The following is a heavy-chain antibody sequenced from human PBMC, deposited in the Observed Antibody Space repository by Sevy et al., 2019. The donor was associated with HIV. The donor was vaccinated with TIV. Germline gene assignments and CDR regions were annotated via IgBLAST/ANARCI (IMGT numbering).Heavy chain of an antibody. D-gene: IGHD6-13*01. Sequence: LSLTCAASGFPFSNYEMNWVRQAPGKGLEWVAFISTSVSRVFYADSVKGRFTISRDNARNSLYLQMDNLRVEDTALYYCARDIPVAAVDYWGQGTLVTVSS. CDR3: ARDIPVAAVDY. CDR1: GFPFSNYE. CDR2: ISTSVSRV. V-gene: IGHV3-48*03. J-gene: IGHJ4*02.